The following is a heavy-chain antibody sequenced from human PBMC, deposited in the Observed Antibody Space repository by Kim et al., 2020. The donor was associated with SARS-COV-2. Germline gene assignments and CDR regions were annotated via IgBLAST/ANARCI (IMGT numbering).Heavy chain of an antibody. Sequence: CADSVEGRFTISRDSAKNTLYLQMNSLGVDDMAVYYCARDPRDGYNSPPDYWGQGTVVSVSP. CDR3: ARDPRDGYNSPPDY. D-gene: IGHD5-12*01. V-gene: IGHV3-74*01. J-gene: IGHJ4*02.